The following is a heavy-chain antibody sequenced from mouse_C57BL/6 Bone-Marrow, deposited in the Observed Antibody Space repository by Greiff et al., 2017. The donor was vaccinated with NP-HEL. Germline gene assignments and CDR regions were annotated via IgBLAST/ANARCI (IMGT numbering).Heavy chain of an antibody. CDR2: IDPSDSYT. D-gene: IGHD1-1*01. J-gene: IGHJ3*01. CDR1: GYTFTSYW. CDR3: ARDYGSSYVPWFAY. V-gene: IGHV1-59*01. Sequence: VQLQQSGAELVRPGTSVKLSCKASGYTFTSYWMHWVKQRPGQGLEWIGVIDPSDSYTNYNQKFKGKATLTVDTSSSTAYMQLSSLTSEDSAVYYCARDYGSSYVPWFAYWGQGTLVTVSA.